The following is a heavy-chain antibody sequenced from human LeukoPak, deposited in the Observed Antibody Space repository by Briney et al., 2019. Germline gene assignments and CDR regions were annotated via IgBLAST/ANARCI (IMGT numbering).Heavy chain of an antibody. CDR1: GFTFDDYG. V-gene: IGHV3-20*04. D-gene: IGHD2-8*01. CDR2: INWNGGNT. J-gene: IGHJ2*01. CDR3: ADLVGPQSGGVGYLDV. Sequence: GGSLRLSCAASGFTFDDYGMSWVRQAPGKGLEWVSGINWNGGNTGYADSVKGRFTISRDNAKNSLYLQMNSLRAEDMGWFYCADLVGPQSGGVGYLDVWGHGTLVTVSS.